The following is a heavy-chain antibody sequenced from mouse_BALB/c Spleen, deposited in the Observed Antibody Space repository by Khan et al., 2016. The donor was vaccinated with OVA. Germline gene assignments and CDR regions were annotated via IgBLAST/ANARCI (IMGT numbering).Heavy chain of an antibody. V-gene: IGHV1-4*01. CDR3: VREGAYYRSDGWFAY. Sequence: QVQLQQSGAELARPGASVKMSCKASGYTFTTYTIHWVKQSPGQGLEWIGYIIPSNDYTNYNQKFKERATLTADKSSSTAYMQLRSLTSEDSAVYYCVREGAYYRSDGWFAYWGQGTLVTVSA. CDR2: IIPSNDYT. CDR1: GYTFTTYT. J-gene: IGHJ3*01. D-gene: IGHD2-14*01.